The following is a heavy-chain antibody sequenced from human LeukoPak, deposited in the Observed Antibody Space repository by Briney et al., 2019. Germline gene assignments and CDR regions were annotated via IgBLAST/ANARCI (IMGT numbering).Heavy chain of an antibody. V-gene: IGHV4-39*02. CDR1: GDAITGSTYY. CDR2: MYYSGKT. CDR3: ARHYYDSTGYYYFDY. J-gene: IGHJ4*02. D-gene: IGHD3-22*01. Sequence: SETLSLTCTVSGDAITGSTYYWGWIRLPPGKGLEWIGSMYYSGKTYYNPSLKSRVTISADTSKNLFSLKLSSVTSADTAVYYCARHYYDSTGYYYFDYWGQGTLVTVSS.